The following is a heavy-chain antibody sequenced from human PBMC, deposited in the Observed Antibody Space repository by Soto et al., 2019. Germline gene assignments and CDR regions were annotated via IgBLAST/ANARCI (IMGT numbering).Heavy chain of an antibody. J-gene: IGHJ5*02. CDR2: INAGNGNT. Sequence: ASLKVSCKASGYTFTSYAMHRVRQASGQRLEWMGWINAGNGNTKYSQKFQGRVTITRDTSASTAYMELSSLRSEDTAVYYCARGTYYYDSSGCPRGWFDPWGQRTLVT. V-gene: IGHV1-3*01. CDR1: GYTFTSYA. CDR3: ARGTYYYDSSGCPRGWFDP. D-gene: IGHD3-22*01.